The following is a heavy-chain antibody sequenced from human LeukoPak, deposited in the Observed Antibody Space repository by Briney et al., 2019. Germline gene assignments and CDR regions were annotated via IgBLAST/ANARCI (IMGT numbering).Heavy chain of an antibody. J-gene: IGHJ4*02. CDR3: AKSLSSRGLIIPKTSRYFDY. Sequence: GGSLRLSCAASGLTFSNYDMHWVRQAPGKGLEWVAFMWSDGSNRYYADSVKGRFTISRDISKNTLYLQINSLRAEDTAVYYCAKSLSSRGLIIPKTSRYFDYWGQGTLVTVSS. D-gene: IGHD3-10*01. CDR1: GLTFSNYD. V-gene: IGHV3-30*02. CDR2: MWSDGSNR.